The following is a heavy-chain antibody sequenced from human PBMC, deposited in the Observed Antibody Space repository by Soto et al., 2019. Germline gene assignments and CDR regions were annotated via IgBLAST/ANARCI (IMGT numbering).Heavy chain of an antibody. J-gene: IGHJ6*02. D-gene: IGHD2-15*01. Sequence: PGGSLRLSCAASGFTFSSYAMHWVRQAPGKGLEWVAAISYDGSNKYYADSVKGRFTISRDNSKNTLYLQMNSLRAEDTAVYYCARAGGGSDYYYYYGMDVWGQGTTVTVSS. V-gene: IGHV3-30-3*01. CDR3: ARAGGGSDYYYYYGMDV. CDR2: ISYDGSNK. CDR1: GFTFSSYA.